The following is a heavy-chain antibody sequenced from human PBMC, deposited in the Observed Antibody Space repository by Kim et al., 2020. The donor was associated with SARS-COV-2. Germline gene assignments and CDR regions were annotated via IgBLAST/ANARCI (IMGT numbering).Heavy chain of an antibody. CDR2: GSR. J-gene: IGHJ4*02. CDR3: AKGSGIFDY. Sequence: GSRKYGRSGKGRFTISRDNSQKNMYREMNSLRDEDTAVYYCAKGSGIFDYWGQGTLVTVSS. D-gene: IGHD3-10*01. V-gene: IGHV3-23*01.